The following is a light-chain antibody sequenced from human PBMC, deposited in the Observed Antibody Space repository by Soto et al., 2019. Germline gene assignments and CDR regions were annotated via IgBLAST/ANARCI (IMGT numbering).Light chain of an antibody. J-gene: IGLJ1*01. CDR1: SSNIGAGYD. V-gene: IGLV1-40*01. CDR2: GNS. CDR3: QSYDSSLSGV. Sequence: VLTQPPSVSGAPGQRVTSSCTGSSSNIGAGYDVHWYQQFPGTAPKLLIYGNSNRPSGVPDRFSGSKSGTSASLAITGLQAEDEADYYCQSYDSSLSGVFGSGNKVTVL.